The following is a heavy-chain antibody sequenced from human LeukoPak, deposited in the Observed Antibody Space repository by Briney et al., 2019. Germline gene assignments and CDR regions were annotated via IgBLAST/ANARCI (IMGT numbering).Heavy chain of an antibody. CDR1: GFTFSNYG. Sequence: PGGSLRLSCAASGFTFSNYGMHWVRQAPGKGPEWVAFIRFDGTNKFYADSVKGRFTISRDNSKNTLYLQMNSLRAEDTAIYYCAKNGDRGAYCTGGTCYPYFYYYMDVWGKGTTVTI. CDR3: AKNGDRGAYCTGGTCYPYFYYYMDV. CDR2: IRFDGTNK. V-gene: IGHV3-30*02. J-gene: IGHJ6*03. D-gene: IGHD2-15*01.